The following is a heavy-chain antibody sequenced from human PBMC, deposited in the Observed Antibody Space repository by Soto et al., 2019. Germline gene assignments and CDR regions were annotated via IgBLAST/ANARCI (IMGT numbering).Heavy chain of an antibody. V-gene: IGHV3-23*01. CDR2: ISGSGGST. CDR3: AKAPYYDFWSVPVGY. J-gene: IGHJ4*02. Sequence: EVQLLESGGGLVQPGGSLRLSCAASGFTFSSYAMSWVRQAPGKGLEWVSAISGSGGSTYYADSVKGRFTISRDNSKNTLYLQMNSLRAEDTAVYYCAKAPYYDFWSVPVGYWCQGTLVTVAS. D-gene: IGHD3-3*01. CDR1: GFTFSSYA.